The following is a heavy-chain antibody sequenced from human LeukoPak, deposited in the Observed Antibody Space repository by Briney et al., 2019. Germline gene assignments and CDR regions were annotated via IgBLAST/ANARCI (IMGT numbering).Heavy chain of an antibody. V-gene: IGHV3-30*02. J-gene: IGHJ4*02. D-gene: IGHD3-10*01. CDR1: GFTFSSYG. CDR2: IRYDGSNK. Sequence: GGSLRLSCAASGFTFSSYGMHWVRQAPGKGLEWVAFIRYDGSNKYYADSVKGRFTISRDNSKNTLYLQMNSLRAEDTAVYYCAKGGSGSYIPTDYWGQGTLVTVSS. CDR3: AKGGSGSYIPTDY.